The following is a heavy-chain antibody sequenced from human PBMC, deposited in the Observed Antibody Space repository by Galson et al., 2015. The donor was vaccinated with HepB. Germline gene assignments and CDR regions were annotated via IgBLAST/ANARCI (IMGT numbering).Heavy chain of an antibody. CDR2: IWYDGRNK. CDR3: ARGSDYSSGWYVVDY. CDR1: GFTFSSYG. Sequence: SLRLSCAASGFTFSSYGIYWVRQAPGKGLEWVAVIWYDGRNKYYADSVKGRFTISRDNSKNTAYPQMNSLRAEDTAVYYCARGSDYSSGWYVVDYWGQGTLVTVSS. J-gene: IGHJ4*02. V-gene: IGHV3-33*01. D-gene: IGHD6-19*01.